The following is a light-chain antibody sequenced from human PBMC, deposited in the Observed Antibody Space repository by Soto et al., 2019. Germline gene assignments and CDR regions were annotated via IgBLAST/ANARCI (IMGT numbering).Light chain of an antibody. CDR1: QSISSF. J-gene: IGKJ5*01. CDR3: QQSFSSPIT. Sequence: DIQMTQSPSSLSASVGDRVTLTCRASQSISSFLTWYQQNPGKAPKLLIYAASSLQSGVPSRFSGSGSGTDFTLTISSLQPKDFATDYCQQSFSSPITFGQGTRLEIK. CDR2: AAS. V-gene: IGKV1-39*01.